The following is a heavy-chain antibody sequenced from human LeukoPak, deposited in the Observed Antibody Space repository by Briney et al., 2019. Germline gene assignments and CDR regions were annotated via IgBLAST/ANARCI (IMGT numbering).Heavy chain of an antibody. CDR3: VRNLGYCSNTNCQAHVDV. J-gene: IGHJ6*04. V-gene: IGHV3-21*01. CDR1: GFTFSSYS. D-gene: IGHD2-2*01. CDR2: ISSGSRYI. Sequence: GGSLRLSCAASGFTFSSYSMMWVRQAPGKGLEWVSSISSGSRYIYYPDSVKGRFIISRDNAKNSLYLQMNSLGAEDTAVFYCVRNLGYCSNTNCQAHVDVWGKGTTVTVSS.